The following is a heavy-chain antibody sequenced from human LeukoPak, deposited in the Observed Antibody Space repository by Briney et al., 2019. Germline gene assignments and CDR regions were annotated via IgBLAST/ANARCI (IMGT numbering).Heavy chain of an antibody. Sequence: GGSLRLSCAASGVAVSNSYMSWVRQAPGKGLEWVANIKHDGSDKYYVDSVTGRFTISRDNAKNSLSLQMNSLRVEDTAVYYCATICSTSCYGYYMDVWGKGTTVTVSS. D-gene: IGHD2-2*01. CDR1: GVAVSNSY. J-gene: IGHJ6*03. CDR3: ATICSTSCYGYYMDV. V-gene: IGHV3-7*01. CDR2: IKHDGSDK.